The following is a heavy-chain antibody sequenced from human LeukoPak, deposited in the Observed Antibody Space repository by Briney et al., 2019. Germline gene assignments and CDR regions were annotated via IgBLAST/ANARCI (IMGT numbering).Heavy chain of an antibody. J-gene: IGHJ4*02. Sequence: ASVKVSCKVSGYTLTELSMHWVRQAPGKGLEWMGGFDPEDGETIYAQKFQGRVTMTEDTSTDTAYMELSSLRSEDTAAYYCATSGKRRYGDFDYWGQGTLVTVSS. CDR1: GYTLTELS. D-gene: IGHD4-17*01. CDR3: ATSGKRRYGDFDY. V-gene: IGHV1-24*01. CDR2: FDPEDGET.